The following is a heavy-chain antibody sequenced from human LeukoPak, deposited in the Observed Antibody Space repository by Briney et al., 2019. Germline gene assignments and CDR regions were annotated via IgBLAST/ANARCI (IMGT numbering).Heavy chain of an antibody. V-gene: IGHV4-34*01. CDR1: GGSFSGYY. CDR3: ARDRKVWSDYGEH. CDR2: INHSGST. Sequence: SETLSLTCAVYGGSFSGYYWSWIRQPPGKGLEWIGEINHSGSTNYNPSLESRVTISVDTSKNQFSLKLSSVTAADTAVYYCARDRKVWSDYGEHWGQGTLVTVSS. J-gene: IGHJ4*02. D-gene: IGHD4-17*01.